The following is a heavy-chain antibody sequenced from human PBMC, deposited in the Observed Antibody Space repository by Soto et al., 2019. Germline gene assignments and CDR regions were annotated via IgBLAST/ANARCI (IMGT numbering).Heavy chain of an antibody. CDR3: AKYLATSPPDLTAAAAAESYWYFDL. Sequence: PGGSLRLSCAASGFTFSHYGMHWVRQAPGKGLEWVAVISFDGSNKYNADSVKGRFTISRDNSKNTLYLQMNSLRAEDTAVYYCAKYLATSPPDLTAAAAAESYWYFDLWGRGTLVTVSS. J-gene: IGHJ2*01. V-gene: IGHV3-30*18. CDR2: ISFDGSNK. D-gene: IGHD6-25*01. CDR1: GFTFSHYG.